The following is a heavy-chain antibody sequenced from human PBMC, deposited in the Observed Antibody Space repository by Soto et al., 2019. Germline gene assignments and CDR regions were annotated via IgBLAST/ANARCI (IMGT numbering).Heavy chain of an antibody. CDR3: ASAAYCSGGSCYPGY. V-gene: IGHV3-21*01. Sequence: GGSLRLSCAASEFTFSAYTMNWVRQAPDKGLEWLSSISETSSHIYYADSVRGRFTIFRDNAQKSLYLQMNSLRAEDTAVYYCASAAYCSGGSCYPGYWGQGTLVTVSS. CDR1: EFTFSAYT. CDR2: ISETSSHI. D-gene: IGHD2-15*01. J-gene: IGHJ4*02.